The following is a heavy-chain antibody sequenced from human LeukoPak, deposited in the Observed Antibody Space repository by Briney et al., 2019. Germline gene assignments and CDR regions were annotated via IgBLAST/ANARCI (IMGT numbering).Heavy chain of an antibody. Sequence: GGSLRLSCAASGFTFSSYWMDWVRQAPGKGLEWVANIKEDGSEKHYVDSVKGRFTISRDNADNSLYLQMNSLRVEDTAVYYCARVNLDSGSYYKGPFDYWGQGTLVTVSS. CDR1: GFTFSSYW. V-gene: IGHV3-7*01. CDR2: IKEDGSEK. CDR3: ARVNLDSGSYYKGPFDY. J-gene: IGHJ4*02. D-gene: IGHD3-10*01.